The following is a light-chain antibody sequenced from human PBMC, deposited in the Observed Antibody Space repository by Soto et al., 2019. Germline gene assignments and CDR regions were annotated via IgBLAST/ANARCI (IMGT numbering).Light chain of an antibody. V-gene: IGKV4-1*01. J-gene: IGKJ5*01. Sequence: DIVMTQSPDSLAVSLGERATINCKSSQSILSSSNNKNSLAWFQQQPGQPPKLLIYWASTRESGVPDRFSGSGSGTGFTLTISSLQAEDVAVYYCQQYYSSVVTFGQGTRLEIK. CDR3: QQYYSSVVT. CDR1: QSILSSSNNKNS. CDR2: WAS.